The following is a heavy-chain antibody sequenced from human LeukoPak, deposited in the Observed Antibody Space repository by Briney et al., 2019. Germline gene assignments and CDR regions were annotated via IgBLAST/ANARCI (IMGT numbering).Heavy chain of an antibody. CDR3: SRVAFWVQNNDFWSGYPDY. V-gene: IGHV3-49*04. J-gene: IGHJ4*02. D-gene: IGHD3-3*01. CDR2: IRNKAYGETT. CDR1: GFTFGDYA. Sequence: GRSLRLSCTTYGFTFGDYAMTWVRQAPGKGLEWVGFIRNKAYGETTEYAASVKGRFTISRDDSKSIAYLQMNSLKTEDTAVYYCSRVAFWVQNNDFWSGYPDYWGQGTLVTVSS.